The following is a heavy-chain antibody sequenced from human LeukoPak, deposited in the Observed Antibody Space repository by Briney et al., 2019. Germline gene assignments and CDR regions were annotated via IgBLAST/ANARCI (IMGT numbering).Heavy chain of an antibody. V-gene: IGHV3-30*03. D-gene: IGHD3-22*01. CDR2: ISYDGSNK. CDR3: ARDQRDYYDSSGYEEYFQH. Sequence: GGSLRLSCAASGFTFSSYGMHWVRQAPGKGLEWVAVISYDGSNKYYADSVKGRFTISRDNSKNTLYLQMNSLRAEDTAVYYCARDQRDYYDSSGYEEYFQHWGQGTLVTVSS. CDR1: GFTFSSYG. J-gene: IGHJ1*01.